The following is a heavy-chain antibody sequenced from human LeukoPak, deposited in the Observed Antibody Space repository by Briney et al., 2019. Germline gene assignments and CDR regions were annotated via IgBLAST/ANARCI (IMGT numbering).Heavy chain of an antibody. Sequence: PSETLSLTCAVYGRSFSGYYWSWIRQPAGKGLEWIGRIYTSGSTNYNPSLKSRVTMSVDTSKNQFSLKLSSVTAADTAVYYCARNHLRFLEWSFDYWGQGTLVPVSS. D-gene: IGHD3-3*01. CDR1: GRSFSGYY. J-gene: IGHJ4*02. CDR3: ARNHLRFLEWSFDY. CDR2: IYTSGST. V-gene: IGHV4-59*10.